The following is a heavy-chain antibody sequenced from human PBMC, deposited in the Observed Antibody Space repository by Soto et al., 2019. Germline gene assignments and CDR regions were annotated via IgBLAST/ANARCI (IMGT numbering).Heavy chain of an antibody. CDR2: IYYSGST. CDR3: ARDTQRGYSGYFDS. CDR1: GGSLSSGGYY. V-gene: IGHV4-31*03. J-gene: IGHJ4*02. Sequence: QVQLQESGPGLVKPSQTLSLSCTVSGGSLSSGGYYWSWIRQHPGKGLEWIGFIYYSGSTYYNPSLKSRVTISVDTSPTQFSLKLSSVTAADKAVYYCARDTQRGYSGYFDSWGQGTLVTVSS. D-gene: IGHD5-12*01.